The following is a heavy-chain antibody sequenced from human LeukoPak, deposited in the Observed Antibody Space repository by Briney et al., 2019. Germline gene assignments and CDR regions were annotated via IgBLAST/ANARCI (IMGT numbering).Heavy chain of an antibody. Sequence: PSETLSLTCTVSGGSISSYYWSWIRQPPGKGLEWIGYIYYSGSTNYNPSLKSRVTISVDTSKNQFSLKLSSVTAADTAVYYCARGSSGYYYPYFDYWGQGTLVTVSS. D-gene: IGHD3-22*01. CDR3: ARGSSGYYYPYFDY. J-gene: IGHJ4*02. CDR1: GGSISSYY. V-gene: IGHV4-59*01. CDR2: IYYSGST.